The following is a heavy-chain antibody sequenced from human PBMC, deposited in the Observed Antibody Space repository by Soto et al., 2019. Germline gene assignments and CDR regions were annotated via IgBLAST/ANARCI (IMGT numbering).Heavy chain of an antibody. D-gene: IGHD3-22*01. CDR3: ARMVYYYDSSGYYLLHYYYGMDV. CDR2: IYYSGST. CDR1: GGSISSYY. Sequence: QVQLQESGPGLVKPSEPLSLTCTVSGGSISSYYCSWIRQPPGKGLEWIGCIYYSGSTNYNPSLKSRVTISVDTSKNQFSLKLSSVTAAETAVYYCARMVYYYDSSGYYLLHYYYGMDVWGQGTTVTVSS. J-gene: IGHJ6*02. V-gene: IGHV4-59*01.